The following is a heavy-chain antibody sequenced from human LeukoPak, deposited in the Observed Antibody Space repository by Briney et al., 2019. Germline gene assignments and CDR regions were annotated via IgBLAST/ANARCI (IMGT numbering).Heavy chain of an antibody. CDR1: GFTCSSYE. J-gene: IGHJ5*02. V-gene: IGHV3-48*03. CDR2: ISSSGSTI. CDR3: ARTWNDDWFDP. D-gene: IGHD1-1*01. Sequence: GGSLRLSCAASGFTCSSYEMNWVRQAPGKGLEWVSYISSSGSTIYYADSVKGRFTISRDNAKNSLYLQMNSLRAEDTAVYYCARTWNDDWFDPWGQGTLVTVSS.